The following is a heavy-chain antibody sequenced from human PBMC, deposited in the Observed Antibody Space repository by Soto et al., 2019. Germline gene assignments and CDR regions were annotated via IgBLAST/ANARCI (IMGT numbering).Heavy chain of an antibody. CDR1: GFTFSSYA. CDR3: ARDSSIAVAGTYYYYGMDV. CDR2: ISYDGSNK. J-gene: IGHJ6*02. V-gene: IGHV3-30-3*01. D-gene: IGHD6-19*01. Sequence: LRLSCAASGFTFSSYAMHWVRQAPGKGLDWVAVISYDGSNKYYADSVKGRFTISRDNSKNTLYLQMNSLRAEDTAVYYCARDSSIAVAGTYYYYGMDVWGQGTTVTVSS.